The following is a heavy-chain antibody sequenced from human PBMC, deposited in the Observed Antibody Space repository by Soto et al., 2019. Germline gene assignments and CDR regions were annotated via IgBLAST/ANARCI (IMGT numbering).Heavy chain of an antibody. CDR3: AREVPNYYYFDY. Sequence: GASVKVSCKASGYTFTGYCMYWVRQAPGQGLEWMGWINPNSGGTNYAQKFQGRVTMTRDTSISTAYMELSRLRSDDTAVYYCAREVPNYYYFDYWGQGTLVTVSS. CDR2: INPNSGGT. CDR1: GYTFTGYC. J-gene: IGHJ4*02. V-gene: IGHV1-2*02. D-gene: IGHD4-4*01.